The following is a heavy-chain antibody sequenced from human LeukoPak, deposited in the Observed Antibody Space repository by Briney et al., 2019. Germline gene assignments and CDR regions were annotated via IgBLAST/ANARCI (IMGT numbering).Heavy chain of an antibody. J-gene: IGHJ6*02. D-gene: IGHD2-2*01. CDR1: GGSISSSSYY. CDR3: AREGSNYYYYYGMDV. V-gene: IGHV4-39*02. CDR2: IYYSGST. Sequence: SETLSLTCTVSGGSISSSSYYWGWIRQPPGKGLEWIGSIYYSGSTYYNPSLKSQVTISVDTSKNQFSLKLSSVTAADTAVYYCAREGSNYYYYYGMDVWGQGTTVTVSS.